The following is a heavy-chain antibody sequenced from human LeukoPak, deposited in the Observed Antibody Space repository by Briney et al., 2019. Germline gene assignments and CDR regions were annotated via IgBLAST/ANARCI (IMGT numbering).Heavy chain of an antibody. V-gene: IGHV4-59*08. J-gene: IGHJ4*02. CDR2: IYYSGST. Sequence: SETLSLTCTVSGGSISSYYWSWIRQPPGKGLEWIGYIYYSGSTNYNPSLKSRVTISVDTSKNQFSLKLSSVTAADTAVYYCARGNGSYLPFDYWGQGTLVTVSS. D-gene: IGHD5-18*01. CDR1: GGSISSYY. CDR3: ARGNGSYLPFDY.